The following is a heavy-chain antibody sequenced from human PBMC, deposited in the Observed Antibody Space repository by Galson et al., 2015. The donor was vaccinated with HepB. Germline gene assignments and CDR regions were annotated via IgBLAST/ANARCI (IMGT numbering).Heavy chain of an antibody. V-gene: IGHV1-18*01. Sequence: SVKVSCKASGYTFTSYGISWVRQAPGQGLEWMGWISAYNGNTNYAQKLQGRVTMATDTSTSTAYMELRSLRSDDTAVYYCARDLGITGTAASGYWGQGTLVTVSS. D-gene: IGHD1-20*01. CDR2: ISAYNGNT. CDR3: ARDLGITGTAASGY. J-gene: IGHJ4*02. CDR1: GYTFTSYG.